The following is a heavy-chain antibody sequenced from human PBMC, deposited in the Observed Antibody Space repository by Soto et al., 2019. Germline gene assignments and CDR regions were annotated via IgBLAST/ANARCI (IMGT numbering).Heavy chain of an antibody. D-gene: IGHD3-9*01. Sequence: ASVKVSCKASGVTFSSYAISWVRQAPGQGLEWMGGIIPILGTANYAQKFQGRVTITADESTSTAYMELSSLRSEDTAVYYCAREPNFSNHDILTGPHPGGMDVWGQGTTVTVSS. CDR1: GVTFSSYA. CDR3: AREPNFSNHDILTGPHPGGMDV. CDR2: IIPILGTA. J-gene: IGHJ6*02. V-gene: IGHV1-69*13.